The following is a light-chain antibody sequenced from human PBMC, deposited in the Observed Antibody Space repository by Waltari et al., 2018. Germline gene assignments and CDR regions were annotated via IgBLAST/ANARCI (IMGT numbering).Light chain of an antibody. Sequence: DIQMTQSPSSLSASVGDRVTITCQASQDIRKYLNWYQLKPGKAPNLLIYDASNLETGVPARFSGSGSGRSGTDFTFTITSLQPEDIATYYCQQYHNLPYTFGQGTTLEIK. J-gene: IGKJ2*01. CDR2: DAS. CDR3: QQYHNLPYT. V-gene: IGKV1-33*01. CDR1: QDIRKY.